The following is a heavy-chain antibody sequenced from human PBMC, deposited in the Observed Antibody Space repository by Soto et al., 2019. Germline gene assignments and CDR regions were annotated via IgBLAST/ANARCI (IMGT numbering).Heavy chain of an antibody. CDR1: GFVFSDYA. Sequence: EVQLLDSGGGWVQPGGSLRLSCVASGFVFSDYAMSWVRQAPGKGLEWVSAISAGGSDTYYADSVKGRFTVSRVNSKNTLSLQMNTLRAEDTAIYYCARVPIWCGSSSCYTEGFDSWGQGTLVTVSS. D-gene: IGHD2-2*01. CDR2: ISAGGSDT. V-gene: IGHV3-23*01. CDR3: ARVPIWCGSSSCYTEGFDS. J-gene: IGHJ4*02.